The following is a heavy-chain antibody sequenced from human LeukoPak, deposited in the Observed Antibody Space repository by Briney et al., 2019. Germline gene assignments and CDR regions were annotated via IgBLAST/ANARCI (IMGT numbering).Heavy chain of an antibody. CDR1: GFTFRSYE. V-gene: IGHV3-48*03. J-gene: IGHJ6*02. Sequence: GGPLRLSCAASGFTFRSYEMNWVRQAPGKGLEWVSYISSGGSTMYYADSVKGRFTISRDNANNSLYPQMNSLRAEDTAVYYCAVHHDYSKYGYYYGMDVWGQGTTVTVSS. D-gene: IGHD4-11*01. CDR3: AVHHDYSKYGYYYGMDV. CDR2: ISSGGSTM.